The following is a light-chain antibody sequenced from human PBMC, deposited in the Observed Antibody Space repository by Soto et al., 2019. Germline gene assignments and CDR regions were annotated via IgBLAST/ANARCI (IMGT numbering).Light chain of an antibody. J-gene: IGKJ1*01. CDR2: GAS. CDR1: QSIASRY. CDR3: QQYGSSPRT. V-gene: IGKV3-20*01. Sequence: TQSPSSLSASVGDRVTITCRASQSIASRYLAWYQQKPGQAPRLGIEGASSRATGSPDRFSGRGSGTDVTLTISRLEPEDFAVDDCQQYGSSPRTFGQGTKVDIK.